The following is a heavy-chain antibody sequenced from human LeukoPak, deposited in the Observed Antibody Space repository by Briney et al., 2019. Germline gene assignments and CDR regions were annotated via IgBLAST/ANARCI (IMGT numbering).Heavy chain of an antibody. V-gene: IGHV3-48*01. CDR1: GFTFSSYS. Sequence: GGSLRLSCAASGFTFSSYSMNWVRQAPGKGLEWVSYISSSSSTIYYADSVKGRFTISRDNGKNSLYLQMNSLRAEDTAVYYCARDRVAARPNFDYGGKGTLVTVSS. CDR3: ARDRVAARPNFDY. J-gene: IGHJ4*02. CDR2: ISSSSSTI. D-gene: IGHD6-6*01.